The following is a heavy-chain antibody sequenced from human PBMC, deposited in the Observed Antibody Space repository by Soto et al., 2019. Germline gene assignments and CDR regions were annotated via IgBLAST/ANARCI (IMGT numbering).Heavy chain of an antibody. CDR3: THTPRDYYDSSGYYTNWFDP. CDR2: IKSKTDGGTT. D-gene: IGHD3-22*01. V-gene: IGHV3-15*01. CDR1: GFTFSNAW. J-gene: IGHJ5*02. Sequence: EVQLVESGGGLVKPGGSLRLSCAASGFTFSNAWMSWVRQAPGKGLEWVGRIKSKTDGGTTDYAAPVKGRFTISSDDSNNTLYLQMNSLKTEDTAVYYCTHTPRDYYDSSGYYTNWFDPWGQGTLVTVSS.